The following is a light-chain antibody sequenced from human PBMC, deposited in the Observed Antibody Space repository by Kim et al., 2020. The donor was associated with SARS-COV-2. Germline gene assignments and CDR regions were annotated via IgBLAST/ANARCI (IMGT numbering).Light chain of an antibody. CDR1: SSDY. Sequence: SGSPGQSITISCTGTSSDYVAWYQQLPGKAPKLLIYDVNKRPSGVSSRFSASRSGNTASLTISGLQAEDEAEYHCSSYTTGRTYVMFGGGTQLTVL. V-gene: IGLV2-14*03. CDR3: SSYTTGRTYVM. CDR2: DVN. J-gene: IGLJ3*02.